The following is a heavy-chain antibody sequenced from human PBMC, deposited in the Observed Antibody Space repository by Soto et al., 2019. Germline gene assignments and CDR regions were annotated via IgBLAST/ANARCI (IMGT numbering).Heavy chain of an antibody. CDR3: AKGEYSSGWPCYCYGMDV. J-gene: IGHJ6*02. Sequence: PGGSLRLSCAASGFTFSSYAMSWVRQAPGKGLEWVSAISGSGGSTYYADSVKGRFTISRDNSKNTLYLQMNSLRAEDTAVYYCAKGEYSSGWPCYCYGMDVWGQGTTVTVSS. D-gene: IGHD6-19*01. CDR1: GFTFSSYA. CDR2: ISGSGGST. V-gene: IGHV3-23*01.